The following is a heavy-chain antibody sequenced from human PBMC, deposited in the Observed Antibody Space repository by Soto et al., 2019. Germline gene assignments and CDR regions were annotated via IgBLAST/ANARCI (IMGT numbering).Heavy chain of an antibody. D-gene: IGHD2-8*01. V-gene: IGHV4-30-4*01. Sequence: QVQLQESGPGLVKPSQTLSLTCTVSGGSISSGDYYWSWIRQPPGKGLEWIGYIYYSGSTYYNPSLRVRVTISVTTSKNHCSLKLSSVPAAATAVYYCARDTNRVTSDAFDIWGQGTMVIVSS. J-gene: IGHJ3*02. CDR1: GGSISSGDYY. CDR3: ARDTNRVTSDAFDI. CDR2: IYYSGST.